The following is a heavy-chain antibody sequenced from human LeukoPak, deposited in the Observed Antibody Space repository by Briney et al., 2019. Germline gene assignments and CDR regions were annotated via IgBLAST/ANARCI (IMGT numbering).Heavy chain of an antibody. Sequence: PGRSLRLSCAASGFTFSSYAMHWVRQAPGKGLEWVAVISYDGSNKYYADSVKGRFTISRDNAKNSLYLQMNSLRAEDTAVYYCARVRGYGSGSYYYYYYYMDVWGKGTTVTISS. V-gene: IGHV3-30*04. J-gene: IGHJ6*03. CDR1: GFTFSSYA. D-gene: IGHD3-10*01. CDR2: ISYDGSNK. CDR3: ARVRGYGSGSYYYYYYYMDV.